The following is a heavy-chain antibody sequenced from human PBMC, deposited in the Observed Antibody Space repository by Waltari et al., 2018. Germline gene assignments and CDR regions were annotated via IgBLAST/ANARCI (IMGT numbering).Heavy chain of an antibody. D-gene: IGHD6-13*01. CDR3: ASRIAAAGTNSGINY. CDR2: IFPCDSNT. Sequence: EVQLVQSGAEVKKPGESLKISCKGSGYSFTSYWSGWVRKMPGKGLEWMGIIFPCDSNTRYSPSFQGQVTISADKSISTAYLQWSSLKASDTAMYYCASRIAAAGTNSGINYWGQGTLVTVSS. CDR1: GYSFTSYW. J-gene: IGHJ4*02. V-gene: IGHV5-51*03.